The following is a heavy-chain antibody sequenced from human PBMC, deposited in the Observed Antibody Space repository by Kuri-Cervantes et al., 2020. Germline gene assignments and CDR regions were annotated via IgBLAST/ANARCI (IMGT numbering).Heavy chain of an antibody. D-gene: IGHD3-16*01. V-gene: IGHV3-30*04. Sequence: GGSLRLSCVGSGFTFSNYAMTWVRQAPDKGLEWVAIISYDGSNKYYADSVKGRFTISRDNSKNTLYLLMNGLRAEDTAVYYCASPARGNYFEYWGQGTLVTVSS. CDR3: ASPARGNYFEY. CDR1: GFTFSNYA. J-gene: IGHJ4*02. CDR2: ISYDGSNK.